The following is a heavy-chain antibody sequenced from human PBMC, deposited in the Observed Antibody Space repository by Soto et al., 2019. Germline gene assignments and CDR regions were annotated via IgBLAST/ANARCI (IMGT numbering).Heavy chain of an antibody. CDR1: GYTFTSYA. D-gene: IGHD1-26*01. CDR2: INAGNGNT. J-gene: IGHJ4*02. CDR3: ARDRVYSGPLDY. V-gene: IGHV1-3*01. Sequence: SVKVSCKASGYTFTSYAMHWVRQAPGQRLEWMGWINAGNGNTKYSQKFQGRVTITRDTSASTAYMELSSLRSEDTAVYYCARDRVYSGPLDYWGQGTLVTVSS.